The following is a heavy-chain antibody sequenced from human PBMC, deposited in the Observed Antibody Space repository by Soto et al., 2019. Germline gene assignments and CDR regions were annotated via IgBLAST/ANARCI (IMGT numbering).Heavy chain of an antibody. J-gene: IGHJ6*02. CDR3: ARGGLGSNIDMDV. V-gene: IGHV3-33*01. CDR2: IWYGGSHK. D-gene: IGHD1-26*01. CDR1: GFTLSPYG. Sequence: GGSLRLSCAASGFTLSPYGMHWVRQAPGKGLEWVAVIWYGGSHKYYSDSVKGRFTISRDNSKNTVDLQMNSLRADDTAVYYCARGGLGSNIDMDVWGQGTSVTVSS.